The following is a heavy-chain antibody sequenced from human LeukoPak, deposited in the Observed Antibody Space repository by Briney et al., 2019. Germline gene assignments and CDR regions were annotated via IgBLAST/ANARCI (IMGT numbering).Heavy chain of an antibody. V-gene: IGHV3-74*01. Sequence: PGGSLRLSCAASGFNFASNWMHWVRQTPGKGLVWVSRINSGGSGTSYADSVEGRFTISRDNAKNTLYLQMNSLKAEDLAVYYCARGIYGGVYGFDYWGQGTLVTVSS. CDR3: ARGIYGGVYGFDY. CDR1: GFNFASNW. CDR2: INSGGSGT. D-gene: IGHD3-3*01. J-gene: IGHJ4*02.